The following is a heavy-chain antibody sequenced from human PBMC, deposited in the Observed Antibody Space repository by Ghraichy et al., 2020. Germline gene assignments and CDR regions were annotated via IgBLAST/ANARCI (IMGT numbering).Heavy chain of an antibody. CDR2: ISWDGGDI. CDR3: AKDRGDWKRFDH. J-gene: IGHJ4*02. Sequence: GGSLRLSCAASGFRFDQFMMHWVRHGPGQGLEWVSLISWDGGDIDYADSVKGRFTISRDNSRNSLYLQMNSLITEDTALYYCAKDRGDWKRFDHWGQRTLVTVSS. D-gene: IGHD2-21*02. CDR1: GFRFDQFM. V-gene: IGHV3-43*01.